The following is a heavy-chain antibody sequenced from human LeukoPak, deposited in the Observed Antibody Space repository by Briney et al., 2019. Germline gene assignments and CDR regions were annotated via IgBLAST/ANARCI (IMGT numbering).Heavy chain of an antibody. D-gene: IGHD3-10*01. V-gene: IGHV1-8*01. CDR1: GYTFTSYD. J-gene: IGHJ4*02. CDR3: ARQLLWFGESHY. CDR2: MNPNSGNT. Sequence: ASVKVSCKASGYTFTSYDINWVRQATGQGLEWMGWMNPNSGNTGYAQKFQGRVTMTRNTSISTAYMELSSLRSEDTAVYYCARQLLWFGESHYWGQGTLVTVSS.